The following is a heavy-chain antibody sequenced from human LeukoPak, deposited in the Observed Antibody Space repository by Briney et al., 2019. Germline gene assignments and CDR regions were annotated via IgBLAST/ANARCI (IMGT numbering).Heavy chain of an antibody. CDR1: GYSISSGYY. D-gene: IGHD3-22*01. CDR2: IYHSGST. V-gene: IGHV4-38-2*02. J-gene: IGHJ5*02. CDR3: ARDSDYYDSSGYQYRGFDP. Sequence: SETLSLTCTVSGYSISSGYYWGWIRQPPGKGLEWIGIIYHSGSTYYNPSLKSRVTISVDTSKNQLSLKLSSVTAADTAVYYCARDSDYYDSSGYQYRGFDPWGQGTLVTVSS.